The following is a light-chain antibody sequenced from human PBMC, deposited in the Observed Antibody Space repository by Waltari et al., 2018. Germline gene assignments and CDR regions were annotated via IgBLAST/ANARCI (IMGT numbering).Light chain of an antibody. V-gene: IGKV3-15*01. Sequence: EVVMTQDPATLSVSPGERATLSCRASQSIYDNLAWYQHKPGQAPRLLIYRASSRATGIPASFSGRGSGTEFTLTISSLQSEDSAIYYCQQYNRWPPITFGQVTRLEIK. J-gene: IGKJ5*01. CDR2: RAS. CDR1: QSIYDN. CDR3: QQYNRWPPIT.